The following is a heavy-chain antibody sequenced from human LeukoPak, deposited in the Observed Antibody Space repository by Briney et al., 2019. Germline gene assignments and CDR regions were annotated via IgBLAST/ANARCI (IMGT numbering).Heavy chain of an antibody. J-gene: IGHJ4*02. CDR1: GFPFSSYA. V-gene: IGHV3-23*01. CDR3: AKNHKAFDY. CDR2: ISGNGSIT. Sequence: GGSLRLSCASSGFPFSSYAISWVRQAPGKGVELDSAISGNGSITSYAVSVKGRFTISRDNSKNTLYLQMNSLRAEDTAVYYCAKNHKAFDYWGQGTLVTVSS.